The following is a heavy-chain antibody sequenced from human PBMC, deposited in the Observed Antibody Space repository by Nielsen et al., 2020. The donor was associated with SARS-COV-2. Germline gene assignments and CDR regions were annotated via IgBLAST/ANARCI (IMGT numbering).Heavy chain of an antibody. D-gene: IGHD5-12*01. CDR3: ARGRGYSYGVYFDY. CDR2: ISSSGSTI. J-gene: IGHJ4*02. Sequence: GRSLRLSCAASGFIFNDYYMNWIRQAPGKGLEWISYISSSGSTIYYADSVKGRFTISRDNTKMYLQMNSLRVEDTAVYFCARGRGYSYGVYFDYWGQGTRVTVSP. V-gene: IGHV3-11*01. CDR1: GFIFNDYY.